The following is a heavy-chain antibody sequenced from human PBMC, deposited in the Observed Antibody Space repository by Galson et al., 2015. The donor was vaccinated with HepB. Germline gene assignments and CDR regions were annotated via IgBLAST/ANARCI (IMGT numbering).Heavy chain of an antibody. CDR3: ARAKGIAAAGTIHYYYSGMDV. Sequence: SVKVSCKASGYTFTSYDINWVRQATGQGLEWMGWMNPNSGNTGYAQKFQGRVTMTRNTSISTAYMELSSLRSEDTAVYYCARAKGIAAAGTIHYYYSGMDVWGQATTVTVSS. V-gene: IGHV1-8*01. J-gene: IGHJ6*02. D-gene: IGHD6-13*01. CDR1: GYTFTSYD. CDR2: MNPNSGNT.